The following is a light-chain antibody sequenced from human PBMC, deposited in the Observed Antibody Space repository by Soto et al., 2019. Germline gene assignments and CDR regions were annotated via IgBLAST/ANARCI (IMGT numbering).Light chain of an antibody. J-gene: IGLJ2*01. CDR1: SGYSNYK. V-gene: IGLV9-49*01. Sequence: QSVLTQPPSASASLGASVTLTCTLSSGYSNYKVDWYQQRPGKGPRFVMRVGTGGIVGSKGDGIPDRFSVLGSGLNRYLTINNIQEEDESDYHCGADHGSGSNFDVVFGGGTKVTVL. CDR3: GADHGSGSNFDVV. CDR2: VGTGGIVG.